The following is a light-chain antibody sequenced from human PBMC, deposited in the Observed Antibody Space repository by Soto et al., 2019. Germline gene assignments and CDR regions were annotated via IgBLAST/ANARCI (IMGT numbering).Light chain of an antibody. Sequence: DIVMTQSPDSLAVSLGERATINCKSSQSVLYSSNNKNYLAWYQQKPGQPPKLLIYWASTRESGVPDRFSGSGSGTDFTLTISSLQAEDAAVYYCQQSYSTPPTFGQGTKLEIK. V-gene: IGKV4-1*01. J-gene: IGKJ2*01. CDR1: QSVLYSSNNKNY. CDR3: QQSYSTPPT. CDR2: WAS.